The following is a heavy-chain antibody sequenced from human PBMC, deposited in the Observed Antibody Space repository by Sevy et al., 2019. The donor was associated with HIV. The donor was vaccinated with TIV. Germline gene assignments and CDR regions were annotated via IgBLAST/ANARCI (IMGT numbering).Heavy chain of an antibody. CDR3: AKDTSSSTSFGKYYYYGMDV. CDR1: GFTFSSYA. J-gene: IGHJ6*02. Sequence: GGSLRLSCAASGFTFSSYAMSWVRQAPGKGLEWVSAISGSGGSTYYADSVKGRFTISRDNSKNTRYLQMNSLRAEDTAVYYCAKDTSSSTSFGKYYYYGMDVWGQGTTVTVSS. CDR2: ISGSGGST. D-gene: IGHD2-2*01. V-gene: IGHV3-23*01.